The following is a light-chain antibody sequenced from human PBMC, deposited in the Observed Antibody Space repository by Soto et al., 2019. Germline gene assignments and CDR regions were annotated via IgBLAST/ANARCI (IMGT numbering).Light chain of an antibody. V-gene: IGKV3-20*01. CDR2: GAS. Sequence: EIVLTQSPGTLSLSPGERATISCRASQSVSSTYLAWYQKKPGQAPRLLTYGASIRATGVPDRFSGSGSGTDFTLTISRLEPEDFAVYYCQQYGTSPYTFGHGTKLEIK. CDR1: QSVSSTY. J-gene: IGKJ2*01. CDR3: QQYGTSPYT.